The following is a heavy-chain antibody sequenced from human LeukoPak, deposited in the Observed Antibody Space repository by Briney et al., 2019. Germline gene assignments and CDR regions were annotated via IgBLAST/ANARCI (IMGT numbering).Heavy chain of an antibody. CDR3: AKDQGFHRPEFDY. Sequence: QPGGSLRLSCAASGFTFSDYWMHWVRQAPGKGLVWVSIINTDTRGTYYADSVKGRFTISRDNAKNTLYLQINSLRAEDTAVYYCAKDQGFHRPEFDYWGQGTLVTVSS. D-gene: IGHD6-6*01. V-gene: IGHV3-74*01. J-gene: IGHJ4*02. CDR2: INTDTRGT. CDR1: GFTFSDYW.